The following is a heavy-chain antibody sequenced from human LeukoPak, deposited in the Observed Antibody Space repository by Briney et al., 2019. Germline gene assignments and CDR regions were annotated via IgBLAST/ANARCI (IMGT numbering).Heavy chain of an antibody. J-gene: IGHJ5*02. Sequence: GGSLRLSCAASGFTFSDYYMSWIRQAPGKGLEWVSYISSSSSTIYYADSVKGRFTISRDNAKNSLYLQMNSLRAEDTAVYYCARASPTVGNWFDPWGQGTLVTVSS. CDR3: ARASPTVGNWFDP. V-gene: IGHV3-11*01. CDR1: GFTFSDYY. CDR2: ISSSSSTI. D-gene: IGHD4-23*01.